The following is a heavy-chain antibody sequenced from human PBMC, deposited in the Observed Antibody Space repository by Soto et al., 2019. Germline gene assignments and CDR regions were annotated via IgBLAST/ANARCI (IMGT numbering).Heavy chain of an antibody. J-gene: IGHJ4*02. CDR1: GYTLTELS. D-gene: IGHD3-3*01. V-gene: IGHV1-24*01. CDR3: ATDTFGVVIAQLPQLSFDY. CDR2: FDPEDGET. Sequence: ASVKVSCKVSGYTLTELSMHWVRQAPGKGLEWMGGFDPEDGETIYAQKFQGRVTMTEDTSTDTAYMELSSLRSEDTAVYYCATDTFGVVIAQLPQLSFDYWGQGTLVTVSS.